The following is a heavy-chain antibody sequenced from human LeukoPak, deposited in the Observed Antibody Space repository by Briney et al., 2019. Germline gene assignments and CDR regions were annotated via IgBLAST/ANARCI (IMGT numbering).Heavy chain of an antibody. Sequence: SVKVSCKASGGTFSSYAISWVRQAPGQGLEWMGGIIPIFGTAHYAQKFQGRVTITADKSTSTAYMELSSLRSEDTAVYYCATLGYCSSTSCYEKHYYYCMDVWGKGTTVTVSS. CDR2: IIPIFGTA. D-gene: IGHD2-2*01. CDR3: ATLGYCSSTSCYEKHYYYCMDV. V-gene: IGHV1-69*06. J-gene: IGHJ6*03. CDR1: GGTFSSYA.